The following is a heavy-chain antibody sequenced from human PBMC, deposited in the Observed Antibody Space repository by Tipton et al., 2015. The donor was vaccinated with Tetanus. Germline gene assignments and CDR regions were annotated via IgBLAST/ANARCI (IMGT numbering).Heavy chain of an antibody. J-gene: IGHJ4*02. CDR2: INHSGST. D-gene: IGHD2-15*01. CDR3: AGYCSGGSCRFFDY. Sequence: TLSLTCAVYGGSFSGYYWSWIRQPPGKGLEWIGEINHSGSTNYNPSLKSRVTISVDTSKNHFSMKLSSVTAADTAVYYCAGYCSGGSCRFFDYWGQGTLVTVSS. V-gene: IGHV4-34*01. CDR1: GGSFSGYY.